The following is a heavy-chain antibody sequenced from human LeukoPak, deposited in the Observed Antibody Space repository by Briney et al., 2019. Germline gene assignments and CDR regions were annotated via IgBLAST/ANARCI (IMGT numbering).Heavy chain of an antibody. CDR1: GFTFSDWF. V-gene: IGHV3-11*01. CDR2: ISNSGNSI. CDR3: ARGHFGLDV. J-gene: IGHJ6*02. Sequence: GVSLRLSCAASGFTFSDWFVSWIRQAPGTGLEWVSYISNSGNSIYYADSVKGRFTISRDNAKKTVNLQMNSLRAEDTAIYYCARGHFGLDVWGQGTTVTVSS.